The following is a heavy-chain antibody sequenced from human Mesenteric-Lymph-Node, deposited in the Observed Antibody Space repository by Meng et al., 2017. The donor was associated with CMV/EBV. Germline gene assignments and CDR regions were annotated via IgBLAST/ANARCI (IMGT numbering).Heavy chain of an antibody. V-gene: IGHV1-18*01. Sequence: ASVKVSCKASGYTFTIYGISWVRQAPGQGLEWMGWISAYNGDTKSSEKFQGRVTMTTETSTNTAYMGLRSLRSDDTAVYYCARDLAGNDYSNNVHSDYWGQGTLVTVSS. CDR1: GYTFTIYG. CDR2: ISAYNGDT. D-gene: IGHD4-11*01. CDR3: ARDLAGNDYSNNVHSDY. J-gene: IGHJ4*02.